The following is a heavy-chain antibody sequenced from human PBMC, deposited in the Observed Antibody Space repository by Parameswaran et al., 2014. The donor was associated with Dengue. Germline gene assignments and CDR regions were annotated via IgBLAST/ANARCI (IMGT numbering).Heavy chain of an antibody. CDR2: ISSSGSIM. D-gene: IGHD2-2*01. V-gene: IGHV3-48*03. J-gene: IGHJ4*02. CDR3: ARTVGYQLLIH. Sequence: VRQAPGKGLEWVSFISSSGSIMYYADSVKGRFTISRDNAKKSLYLQMNSLRAEDTAVYYCARTVGYQLLIHWGQGTLVTVSS.